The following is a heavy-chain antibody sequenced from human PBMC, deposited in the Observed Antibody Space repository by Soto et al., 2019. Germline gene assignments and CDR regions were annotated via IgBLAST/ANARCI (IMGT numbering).Heavy chain of an antibody. V-gene: IGHV3-21*01. CDR2: ITSSSSYI. D-gene: IGHD3-22*01. CDR3: VRARSTDSRPDY. Sequence: SWGSLRLSCAASGFTFSLNSMIWVRQDPGKGLEWFACITSSSSYIYYEDSLKGRFTISRDNAKNSLFLQLDSLRAEDTAVYFCVRARSTDSRPDYWGQGTLVTVSS. CDR1: GFTFSLNS. J-gene: IGHJ4*02.